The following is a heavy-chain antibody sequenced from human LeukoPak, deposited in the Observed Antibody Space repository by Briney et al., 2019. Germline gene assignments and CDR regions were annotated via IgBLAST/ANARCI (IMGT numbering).Heavy chain of an antibody. V-gene: IGHV1-2*02. CDR3: ARERFRIAAAGTPLGY. J-gene: IGHJ4*02. Sequence: ASVKVSCKASGYTFTGYYMHWVRQAPGQGLEWMGWINPNSGGTNYAQKFQGRVTMTRDTSISTAYMELSRLRSDDTAAYYCARERFRIAAAGTPLGYWGQGTLVTVSS. CDR1: GYTFTGYY. CDR2: INPNSGGT. D-gene: IGHD6-13*01.